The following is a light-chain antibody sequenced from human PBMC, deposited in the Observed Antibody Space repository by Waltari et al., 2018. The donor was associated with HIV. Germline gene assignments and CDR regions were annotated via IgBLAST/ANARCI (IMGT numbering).Light chain of an antibody. CDR1: QSLLHRNGYNY. V-gene: IGKV2-28*01. CDR2: LAS. Sequence: DIVMTQFPLSVPVTPGEPASSSCRSSQSLLHRNGYNYLDWYLQRPGQSPQLLIYLASYRPSGVPDRLRGSGSGTNFTLKISRVEAEDVGVYYCMQSLETPVFGPGTKVDIK. J-gene: IGKJ3*01. CDR3: MQSLETPV.